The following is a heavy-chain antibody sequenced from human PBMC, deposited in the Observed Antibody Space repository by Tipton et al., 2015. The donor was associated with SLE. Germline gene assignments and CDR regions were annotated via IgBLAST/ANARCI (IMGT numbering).Heavy chain of an antibody. V-gene: IGHV3-21*01. CDR1: GFTSSSYS. D-gene: IGHD3-22*01. CDR3: ARGEYYYDTSGYPTDY. CDR2: ISSSSRYI. J-gene: IGHJ4*02. Sequence: SLRLSCAASGFTSSSYSMNWVRQAPGKGLEWVSFISSSSRYIYYADSVKGRFTISRDNAKNSLYLQMNSLRAEDTAVYYCARGEYYYDTSGYPTDYWGQGTLVTVSS.